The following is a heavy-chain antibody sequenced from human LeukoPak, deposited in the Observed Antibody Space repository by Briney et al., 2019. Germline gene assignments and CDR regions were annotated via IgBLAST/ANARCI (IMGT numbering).Heavy chain of an antibody. CDR1: GLTVSSNY. V-gene: IGHV3-66*01. Sequence: PGGSLRLSCAASGLTVSSNYMSWVRQAPGKGLEWVSVIYSDGSTYYADSVKGRFTISRDNSKNTLYLQMNNLRAEDTAVYYCTGDYYYDSSPHWGQGTLVTVSS. J-gene: IGHJ4*02. CDR2: IYSDGST. D-gene: IGHD3-22*01. CDR3: TGDYYYDSSPH.